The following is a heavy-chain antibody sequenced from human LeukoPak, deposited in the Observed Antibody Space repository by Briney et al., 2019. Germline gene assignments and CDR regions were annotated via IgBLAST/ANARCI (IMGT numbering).Heavy chain of an antibody. CDR3: AARSRGGWSGLGY. CDR1: GFTVSSNY. Sequence: GGSLRLPCEASGFTVSSNYMSWVRQAPGKGLEWVSVIYSGGSTYYADSVKGRFTISRDNSKNTLYPQMNSLRAEDTAVYYCAARSRGGWSGLGYWGQGTLVTVSS. CDR2: IYSGGST. J-gene: IGHJ4*02. V-gene: IGHV3-66*01. D-gene: IGHD6-19*01.